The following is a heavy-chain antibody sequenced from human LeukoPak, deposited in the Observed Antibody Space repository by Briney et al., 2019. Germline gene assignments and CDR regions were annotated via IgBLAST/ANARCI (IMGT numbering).Heavy chain of an antibody. Sequence: GASVKVSCKASGYTFTGYGISWVRQAPGQGLEWMGWISAYNGNTNYAQKLQGRVTMTTDTSTSTAYMELRSLRSDDTAVYYCARARVTGTTGYYYYYYMDVWGKGTTVTVSS. CDR2: ISAYNGNT. V-gene: IGHV1-18*01. D-gene: IGHD1-7*01. CDR1: GYTFTGYG. J-gene: IGHJ6*03. CDR3: ARARVTGTTGYYYYYYMDV.